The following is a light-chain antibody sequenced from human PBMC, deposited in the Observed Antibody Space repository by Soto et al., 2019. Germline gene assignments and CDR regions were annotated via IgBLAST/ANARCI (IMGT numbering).Light chain of an antibody. CDR2: GAS. J-gene: IGKJ5*01. Sequence: ELVLTQSPGTLSLSPGERATLSCRASQTVNNNYLAWYQQIPGQAPRLLISGASGRATGTPDRFSGSGSGTDFTLTISRLEPEDFAVYYCQQYGSSSITFGQGTRLEIK. CDR3: QQYGSSSIT. CDR1: QTVNNNY. V-gene: IGKV3-20*01.